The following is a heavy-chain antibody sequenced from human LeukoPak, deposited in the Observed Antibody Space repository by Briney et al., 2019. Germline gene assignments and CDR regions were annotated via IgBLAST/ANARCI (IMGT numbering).Heavy chain of an antibody. D-gene: IGHD3-16*01. CDR3: ARLASRGDRSQYYFDY. CDR2: TYYRSKWYN. V-gene: IGHV6-1*01. Sequence: SQTLSLTCAISGDSVSSNSAAWTWIRQSPSRGLEWLGRTYYRSKWYNDYAVSVKSRITINPDTSKNQFSLQLNSVTPEDTAVYYCARLASRGDRSQYYFDYWGQGTLVTVSS. CDR1: GDSVSSNSAA. J-gene: IGHJ4*02.